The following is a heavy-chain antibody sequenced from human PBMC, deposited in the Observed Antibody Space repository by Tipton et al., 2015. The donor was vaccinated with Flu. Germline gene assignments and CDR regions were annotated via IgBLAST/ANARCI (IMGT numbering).Heavy chain of an antibody. CDR1: GFTFSDDY. V-gene: IGHV3-11*01. Sequence: QLVQSGGGLVQPGGSLRLSCAASGFTFSDDYMSWIRQAPGKGLEWVSHISSSGSTINYADSVKGRFTISRDNAKNSLYLQMNSLRAEDTAVYYCARDHPPSITVLGEITDYFGMDVWGQGTTVAVSS. CDR2: ISSSGSTI. CDR3: ARDHPPSITVLGEITDYFGMDV. J-gene: IGHJ6*02. D-gene: IGHD3-3*01.